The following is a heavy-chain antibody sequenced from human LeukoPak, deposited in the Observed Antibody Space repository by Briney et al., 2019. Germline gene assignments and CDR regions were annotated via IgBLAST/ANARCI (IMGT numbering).Heavy chain of an antibody. J-gene: IGHJ4*02. Sequence: KPSEPLSLPCAVYGGSFSGYYWSWIRQPPGKGLEWIGEINHSGRTNYNPSLKSRVTISVDTSKNQFSLKLSSVTAADTAVYYCARAGDSSGYCDYWGQGTLVTVSS. CDR3: ARAGDSSGYCDY. V-gene: IGHV4-34*01. D-gene: IGHD3-22*01. CDR2: INHSGRT. CDR1: GGSFSGYY.